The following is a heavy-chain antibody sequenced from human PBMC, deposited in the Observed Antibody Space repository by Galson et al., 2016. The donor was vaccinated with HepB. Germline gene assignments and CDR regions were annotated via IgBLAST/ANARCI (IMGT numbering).Heavy chain of an antibody. CDR3: GRGASYLDF. J-gene: IGHJ4*02. CDR1: GGSISSYY. CDR2: IYYIGST. V-gene: IGHV4-59*01. Sequence: SETLSLTCTVSGGSISSYYWSWIRQPPGKGLEWIGFIYYIGSTNYNSTLKSRVTISVDTSKNQFSLELTSVTAADTAVYYCGRGASYLDFWGQGELVTVSS.